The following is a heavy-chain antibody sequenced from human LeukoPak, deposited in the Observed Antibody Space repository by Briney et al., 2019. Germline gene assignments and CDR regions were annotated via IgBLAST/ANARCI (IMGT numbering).Heavy chain of an antibody. Sequence: GGSLRLSCAESGFTFSRFGMQWVRQAPGKGLEWVAFIRYDGSDKYYADFVKGRFTISRDNSKDTLYLQMNSLRAEDTAVYYCAKTPGGSSDYWGQGTLVTVSS. J-gene: IGHJ4*02. D-gene: IGHD2-15*01. CDR2: IRYDGSDK. V-gene: IGHV3-30*02. CDR1: GFTFSRFG. CDR3: AKTPGGSSDY.